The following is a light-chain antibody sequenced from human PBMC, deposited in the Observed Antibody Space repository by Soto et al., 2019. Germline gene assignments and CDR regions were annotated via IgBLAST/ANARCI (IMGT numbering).Light chain of an antibody. Sequence: DIQMTQSPSSLSASVGDRVTITCLASQSISSYLNWYQQKPGKAPKLLIYDASSLETGVPSRFSGSGSGTDFTLTVSSLQPDDFATYYCQQYHSYSVTFGQGTRLEIK. CDR2: DAS. CDR3: QQYHSYSVT. J-gene: IGKJ5*01. CDR1: QSISSY. V-gene: IGKV1-5*01.